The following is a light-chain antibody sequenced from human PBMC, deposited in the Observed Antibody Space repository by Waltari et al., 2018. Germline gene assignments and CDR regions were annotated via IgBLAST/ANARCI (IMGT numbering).Light chain of an antibody. Sequence: DIQMTQSPSSLSASVGDRVTITCRASQSISSYLNWYPKKPGKAPKLLIYAASSLQRGVPSRFSGSGSRTDFTLTVSSLQPEDFATYYCQQSYSTPPTFGQGTKVEIK. CDR1: QSISSY. CDR3: QQSYSTPPT. V-gene: IGKV1-39*01. CDR2: AAS. J-gene: IGKJ1*01.